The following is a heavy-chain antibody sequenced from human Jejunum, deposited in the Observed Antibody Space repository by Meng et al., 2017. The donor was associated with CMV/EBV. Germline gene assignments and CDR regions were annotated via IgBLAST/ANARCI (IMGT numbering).Heavy chain of an antibody. D-gene: IGHD3-22*01. J-gene: IGHJ2*01. CDR2: IYSGGDT. Sequence: TVSSNYMSWARQAPGKGLEWVSVIYSGGDTYYADSVEGRFTISRDNSKNTLYLQMNSLRAEDTAVYYCARGTQYYDSSGYYNWYFDLWGRGTLVTVSS. V-gene: IGHV3-66*02. CDR3: ARGTQYYDSSGYYNWYFDL. CDR1: TVSSNY.